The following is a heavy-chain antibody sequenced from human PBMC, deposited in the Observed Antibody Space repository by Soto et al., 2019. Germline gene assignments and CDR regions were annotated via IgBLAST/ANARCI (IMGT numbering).Heavy chain of an antibody. J-gene: IGHJ4*02. CDR3: ARSATTIRYFDY. D-gene: IGHD5-12*01. Sequence: RHPPGKGLERIGYIYYSGSNNYTPSLKSRVTISVDTSKNQFSLKLSSVTAADTAVYYCARSATTIRYFDYWGQGTLVTVSS. V-gene: IGHV4-59*01. CDR2: IYYSGSN.